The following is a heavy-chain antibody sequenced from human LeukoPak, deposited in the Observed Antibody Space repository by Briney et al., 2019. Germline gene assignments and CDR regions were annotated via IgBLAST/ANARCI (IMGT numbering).Heavy chain of an antibody. CDR3: ARHALVTAISTYNWFDP. J-gene: IGHJ5*02. V-gene: IGHV4-39*01. D-gene: IGHD2-21*02. CDR2: IYHSGST. CDR1: GGSIRSSYYY. Sequence: SETLSLTCTVSGGSIRSSYYYWGWIRQPPGKGLEWIGSIYHSGSTYYNPSLKSRVTISVDTSKNQFSLKLDSVTAADTAVYYCARHALVTAISTYNWFDPWGQGTLVTVSS.